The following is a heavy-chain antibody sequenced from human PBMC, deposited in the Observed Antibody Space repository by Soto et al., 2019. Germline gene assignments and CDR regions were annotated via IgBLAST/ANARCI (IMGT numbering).Heavy chain of an antibody. J-gene: IGHJ3*02. Sequence: GAAVKLSCKDSGYTFTSYVISWGRQAPGQGLEWMGWISAYNGNTNYAQKLQGRVTMTTDTSTSTAYMELRSLRSDDTAVYFCGRGDPLDALAISGRGTMVPGSS. CDR1: GYTFTSYV. V-gene: IGHV1-18*01. CDR2: ISAYNGNT. CDR3: GRGDPLDALAI. D-gene: IGHD2-21*02.